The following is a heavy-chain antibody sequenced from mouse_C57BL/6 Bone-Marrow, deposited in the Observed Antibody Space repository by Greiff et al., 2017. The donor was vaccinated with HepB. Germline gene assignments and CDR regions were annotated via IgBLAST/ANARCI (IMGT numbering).Heavy chain of an antibody. J-gene: IGHJ3*01. D-gene: IGHD1-1*01. CDR2: IYPGDGDT. Sequence: VQRVESGPELVKPGASVKISCKASGYAFSSSWMNWVKQRPGKGLEWIGRIYPGDGDTNYNGKFKGKATLTADKSSSTAYMQLSSLTSEDSAVYFCASTTVVAPFAYWGQGTLVTVSA. CDR3: ASTTVVAPFAY. V-gene: IGHV1-82*01. CDR1: GYAFSSSW.